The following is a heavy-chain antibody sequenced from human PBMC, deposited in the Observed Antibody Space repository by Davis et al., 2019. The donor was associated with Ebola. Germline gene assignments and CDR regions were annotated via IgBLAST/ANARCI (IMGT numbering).Heavy chain of an antibody. V-gene: IGHV3-48*01. CDR2: ISSSSSTI. Sequence: GESLKISCAASGFTFSSYSMNWVRQAPGKGLEWVSYISSSSSTIYYADSVKGRFTISRDNSKNTLYLQMNSLRAEDTAVYYCAKEEYSSGGGSDYWGQGTLVTVSS. CDR3: AKEEYSSGGGSDY. CDR1: GFTFSSYS. D-gene: IGHD6-19*01. J-gene: IGHJ4*02.